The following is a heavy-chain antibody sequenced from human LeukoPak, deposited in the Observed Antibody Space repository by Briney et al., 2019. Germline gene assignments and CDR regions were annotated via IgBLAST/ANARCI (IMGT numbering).Heavy chain of an antibody. CDR1: GFIVSNNF. J-gene: IGHJ4*02. D-gene: IGHD1-26*01. CDR3: AGSPWDGIRGVGLDYLDY. CDR2: LYSAGST. Sequence: QTGESLRLSCAASGFIVSNNFMSWVRQAPGKGLEWVSVLYSAGSTFYVDSVKGRFTISRDNSKNMLFLQMNSLRVEDTAIYYCAGSPWDGIRGVGLDYLDYWGRGTLVTVSS. V-gene: IGHV3-53*01.